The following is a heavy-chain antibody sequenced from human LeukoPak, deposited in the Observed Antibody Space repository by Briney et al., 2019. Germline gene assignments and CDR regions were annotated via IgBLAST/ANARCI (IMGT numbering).Heavy chain of an antibody. CDR1: GGSFSGYY. D-gene: IGHD3-10*01. Sequence: SETLSLTCAVYGGSFSGYYWSWIRQPPGKGLEWIGEINHSGSTNYNPSLKSRVTISADTSKNQFSLKLSSVTAADTAVYYCARDVGGSGSYPYWGQGTLVTVSS. J-gene: IGHJ4*02. CDR3: ARDVGGSGSYPY. V-gene: IGHV4-34*01. CDR2: INHSGST.